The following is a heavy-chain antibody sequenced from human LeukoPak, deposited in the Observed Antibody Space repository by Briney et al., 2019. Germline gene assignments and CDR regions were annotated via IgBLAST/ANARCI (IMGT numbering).Heavy chain of an antibody. D-gene: IGHD4/OR15-4a*01. J-gene: IGHJ4*02. Sequence: ASVKVPCKASGYTFTGYYMHWVRRAPGRGLEWMGWINPNSGGTNYAQKFQGRVTMTRDTSISTAYMELSRLRSDDTAVYYCARAPGMMVLRLDYWGQGTLVTVSS. CDR2: INPNSGGT. CDR3: ARAPGMMVLRLDY. V-gene: IGHV1-2*02. CDR1: GYTFTGYY.